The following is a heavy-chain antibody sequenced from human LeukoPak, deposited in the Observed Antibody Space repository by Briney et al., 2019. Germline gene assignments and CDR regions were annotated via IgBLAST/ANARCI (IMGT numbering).Heavy chain of an antibody. CDR2: ISGSGGNT. J-gene: IGHJ4*02. Sequence: GGSLRLSCAASGFTFSSYAMSWVRQAPGKGLEWVSAISGSGGNTYYADSAKGRFTISRDNSKNTLYLRMNSLRAEDTAVYYCAKLTREVHYWGQGTLVTVSS. CDR1: GFTFSSYA. D-gene: IGHD3-10*01. CDR3: AKLTREVHY. V-gene: IGHV3-23*01.